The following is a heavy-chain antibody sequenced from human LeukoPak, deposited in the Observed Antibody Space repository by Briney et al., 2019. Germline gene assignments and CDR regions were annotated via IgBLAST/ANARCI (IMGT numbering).Heavy chain of an antibody. D-gene: IGHD3-10*01. J-gene: IGHJ4*02. V-gene: IGHV3-15*01. Sequence: GGSLRLSCAASGFTFSNAWMSWVRQAPGKGLEWVGCIKSKTDGGKTDYAAPVKGRITISRDDSKNTLYLQMNSLKTEHTAVYYCTTFLWFGELKLDYWGQGTLVIVSS. CDR2: IKSKTDGGKT. CDR1: GFTFSNAW. CDR3: TTFLWFGELKLDY.